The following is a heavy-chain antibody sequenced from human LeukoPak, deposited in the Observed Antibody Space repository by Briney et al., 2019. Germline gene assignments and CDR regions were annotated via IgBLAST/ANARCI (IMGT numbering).Heavy chain of an antibody. CDR3: AKDGDYGSFDY. D-gene: IGHD4-17*01. Sequence: GGSVRLSCEASGFTFSSYSMNWVRQAPGKGLEWVSSISSSSSYMYYADSVKGRFTISRDNAKNSLYLQMNSLRAEDTAVYYCAKDGDYGSFDYWGQGTLVTVSS. V-gene: IGHV3-21*01. CDR2: ISSSSSYM. J-gene: IGHJ4*02. CDR1: GFTFSSYS.